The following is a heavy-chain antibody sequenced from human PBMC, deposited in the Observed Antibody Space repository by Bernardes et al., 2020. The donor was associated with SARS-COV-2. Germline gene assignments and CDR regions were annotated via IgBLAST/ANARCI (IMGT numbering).Heavy chain of an antibody. CDR1: GYSFTSYW. Sequence: GEPLKIYCKGLGYSFTSYWIGWVRQMPGKGLVWMGIIYPGDSDTTYSPSFQGPVTLPAEKSISTAYLQWSSLKASDTAMYYCARHDNVALSNGRYYWYGLDVWGQGTTVTVSS. D-gene: IGHD1-26*01. V-gene: IGHV5-51*01. CDR2: IYPGDSDT. J-gene: IGHJ6*02. CDR3: ARHDNVALSNGRYYWYGLDV.